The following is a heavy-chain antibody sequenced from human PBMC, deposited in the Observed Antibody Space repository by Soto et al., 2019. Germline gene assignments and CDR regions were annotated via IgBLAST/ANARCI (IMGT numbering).Heavy chain of an antibody. J-gene: IGHJ5*02. CDR1: GYTINEVA. CDR3: TTYHGDYNFDH. Sequence: QVQLVQSGAEVKKPGASVKVSCKVSGYTINEVAMHWVRQAPGKGLEWLGGFDPDEAETIYAQHFQGRVTMTEDTATDTVYREWSSLRSEDKALYFGTTYHGDYNFDHWGQGTLVTVSS. D-gene: IGHD4-17*01. CDR2: FDPDEAET. V-gene: IGHV1-24*01.